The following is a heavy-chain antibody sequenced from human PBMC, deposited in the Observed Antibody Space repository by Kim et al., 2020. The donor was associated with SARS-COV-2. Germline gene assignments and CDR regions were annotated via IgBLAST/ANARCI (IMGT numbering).Heavy chain of an antibody. Sequence: ASVTVSCKASGYTFTSYGISWVRQAPGQGLEWMGWISAYNGNTNYAQKLQGRVTMTTDTSTSTAYMELRSLRSDDTAVYYCARVALWFGGACFDYWGQGTLVTVSS. CDR3: ARVALWFGGACFDY. V-gene: IGHV1-18*04. J-gene: IGHJ4*02. CDR1: GYTFTSYG. CDR2: ISAYNGNT. D-gene: IGHD3-10*01.